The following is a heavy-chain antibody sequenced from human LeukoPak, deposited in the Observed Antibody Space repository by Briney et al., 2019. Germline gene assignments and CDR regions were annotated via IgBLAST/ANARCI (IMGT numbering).Heavy chain of an antibody. CDR3: AIVDYDYGDYWFDP. CDR1: GYTFTSYS. Sequence: ASVKVSCKASGYTFTSYSISWVRQAPGQGLEWMGWISADNGNTKYVHNLKGRVTMITDTSKNTAYMERRSLGSDGTAVYYGAIVDYDYGDYWFDPWGQGTLVTVSS. V-gene: IGHV1-18*01. D-gene: IGHD4-17*01. J-gene: IGHJ5*02. CDR2: ISADNGNT.